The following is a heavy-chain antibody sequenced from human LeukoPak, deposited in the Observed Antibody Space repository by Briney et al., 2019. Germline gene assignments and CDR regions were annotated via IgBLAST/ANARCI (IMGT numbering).Heavy chain of an antibody. CDR3: SVSWLAGGIFDY. D-gene: IGHD1-14*01. Sequence: GSLRLSCAASGFTFNSYGMHWVRQAPGKGLEWVAFIRYDGSNKYYADSVKGRFTISRDNSKNTLYLQMNSLRAEDTAVYYCSVSWLAGGIFDYWGQGTLVTVSS. V-gene: IGHV3-30*02. J-gene: IGHJ4*02. CDR1: GFTFNSYG. CDR2: IRYDGSNK.